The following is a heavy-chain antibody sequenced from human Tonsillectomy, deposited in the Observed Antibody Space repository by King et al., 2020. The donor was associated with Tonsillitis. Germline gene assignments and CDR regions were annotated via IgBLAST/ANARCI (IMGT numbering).Heavy chain of an antibody. D-gene: IGHD1-14*01. CDR3: AAQPVEVISAPFDP. J-gene: IGHJ5*02. Sequence: VQLQESGPGLVKPSETLSLTCTVSGGFINNYSWNWIRQPPGKGPEWIGFISYPGSINYNPSLKSRVTISVDTSKNQFSLKVISVTAADTAVYYCAAQPVEVISAPFDPWGQGTLVTVSS. CDR2: ISYPGSI. V-gene: IGHV4-59*08. CDR1: GGFINNYS.